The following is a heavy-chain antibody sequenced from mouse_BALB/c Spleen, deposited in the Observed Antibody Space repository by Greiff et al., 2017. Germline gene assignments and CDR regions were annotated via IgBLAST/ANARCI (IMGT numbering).Heavy chain of an antibody. CDR2: ISYDGSN. V-gene: IGHV3-6*02. CDR3: AREPNSLLSYYAMDY. CDR1: GYSITSGYY. J-gene: IGHJ4*01. D-gene: IGHD1-2*01. Sequence: DVQLQESGPGLVKPSQSLSLTCSVTGYSITSGYYWNWIRQFPGNKLEWMGYISYDGSNNYNPSLKNRISITRDTSKNQFFLKLNSVTTEDTATYYCAREPNSLLSYYAMDYWGQGTSVTVSS.